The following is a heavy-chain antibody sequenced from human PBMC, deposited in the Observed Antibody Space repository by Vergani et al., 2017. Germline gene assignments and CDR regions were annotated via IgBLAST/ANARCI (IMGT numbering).Heavy chain of an antibody. Sequence: QITLKESGPTLVKPTQTLTLTFTFLDFSPNTRGESVAWIRQPPGKALDWLALIYWNDDTHYSRSLNNRVTITKDTSKNQVVLTMTNMDYVDTGTYYCVYRKTECGTNGCFYPFYYYCYVDVWGKGTTVTVSS. V-gene: IGHV2-5*04. CDR2: IYWNDDT. J-gene: IGHJ6*03. CDR3: VYRKTECGTNGCFYPFYYYCYVDV. CDR1: DFSPNTRGES. D-gene: IGHD1-7*01.